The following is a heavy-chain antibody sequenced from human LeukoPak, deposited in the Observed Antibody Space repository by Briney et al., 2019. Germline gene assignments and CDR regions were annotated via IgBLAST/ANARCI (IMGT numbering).Heavy chain of an antibody. CDR3: AKILASGSGSY. D-gene: IGHD3-10*01. CDR1: GFNFSSYA. V-gene: IGHV3-23*01. J-gene: IGHJ4*02. Sequence: GGSLRLSCTASGFNFSSYAMTWVRQAPGKGLDWVSTISAGGGDTFYSDSVKGRFSISRDNSKNTLILQMDSLRADDTAIYYCAKILASGSGSYWGQGTLVLVSS. CDR2: ISAGGGDT.